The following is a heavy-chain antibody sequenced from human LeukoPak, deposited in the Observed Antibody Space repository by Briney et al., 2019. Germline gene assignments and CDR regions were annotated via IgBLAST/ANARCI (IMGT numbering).Heavy chain of an antibody. V-gene: IGHV3-43*01. CDR2: ISWDGGIT. CDR1: GFTFDDYT. D-gene: IGHD6-13*01. CDR3: AKGGNLAAAGRFYYYMDV. J-gene: IGHJ6*03. Sequence: GGSLRLSCAASGFTFDDYTMHWVRQAPGKGLEWVSLISWDGGITYYADSVKGRFTISRDNSKNSLYLQMNSLRTEHTALYYCAKGGNLAAAGRFYYYMDVWGKGTTVTVSS.